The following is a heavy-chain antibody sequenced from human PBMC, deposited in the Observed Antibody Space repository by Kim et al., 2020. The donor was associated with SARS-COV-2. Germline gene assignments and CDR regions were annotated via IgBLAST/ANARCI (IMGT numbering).Heavy chain of an antibody. V-gene: IGHV7-4-1*02. Sequence: ASVKVSCKASGYTFTNYAMNWVRQAPGQGLEWMGWINTNTGDPTYDQGFRGRFVFSFDTSVYTASLQISGLKAEDTAVYYCAIDHFGSGGYIWGAFDSWG. CDR3: AIDHFGSGGYIWGAFDS. D-gene: IGHD2-15*01. CDR1: GYTFTNYA. J-gene: IGHJ4*01. CDR2: INTNTGDP.